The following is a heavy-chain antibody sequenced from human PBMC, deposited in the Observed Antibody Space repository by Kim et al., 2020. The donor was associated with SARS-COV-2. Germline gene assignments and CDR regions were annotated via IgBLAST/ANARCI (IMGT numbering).Heavy chain of an antibody. CDR2: ISSSSSTI. V-gene: IGHV3-48*02. D-gene: IGHD4-4*01. Sequence: GGSLRLSCAASGFTFSSYSMNWVRQAPGKGLEWVSYISSSSSTIYYADSVKGRFTISRDNAKNSLYLQMNSLRDEDTAVYYCVRDDYSNYVPPSRARPNGYWGQGTLVTVSS. J-gene: IGHJ4*02. CDR1: GFTFSSYS. CDR3: VRDDYSNYVPPSRARPNGY.